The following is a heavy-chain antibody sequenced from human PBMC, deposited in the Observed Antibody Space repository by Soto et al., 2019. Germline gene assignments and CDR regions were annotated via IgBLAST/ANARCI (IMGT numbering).Heavy chain of an antibody. D-gene: IGHD2-2*01. J-gene: IGHJ6*03. V-gene: IGHV4-39*01. CDR3: ARRGRYCSSTSCYYYYYYYMDV. CDR1: GGSISSSSYY. CDR2: IYYSGST. Sequence: SETLSLTCTVSGGSISSSSYYWGWIRQPPGKGLEWIGSIYYSGSTYYNPSLKSRVTISVDTSKNQFSLKLSSVTAADTAVYYCARRGRYCSSTSCYYYYYYYMDVWGKGTTVTVSS.